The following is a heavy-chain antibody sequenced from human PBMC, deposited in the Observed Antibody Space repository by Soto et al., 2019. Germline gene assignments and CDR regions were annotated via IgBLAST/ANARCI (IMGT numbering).Heavy chain of an antibody. CDR3: APWRQLVRSHYYYYGMDV. Sequence: SVKVSCKASGGTFSSYAISWVRQAPGQGLEWMGGIIPIFGTANYAQKFQGRVTITADKSTSTAYMELSSLRSEDTAVYYCAPWRQLVRSHYYYYGMDVWGQGTTVTVSS. D-gene: IGHD6-13*01. CDR1: GGTFSSYA. CDR2: IIPIFGTA. J-gene: IGHJ6*02. V-gene: IGHV1-69*06.